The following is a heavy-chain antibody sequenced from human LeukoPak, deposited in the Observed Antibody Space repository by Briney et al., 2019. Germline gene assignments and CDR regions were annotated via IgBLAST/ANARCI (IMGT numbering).Heavy chain of an antibody. J-gene: IGHJ4*02. CDR1: GYSFTNYW. CDR2: IYPGDSDT. V-gene: IGHV5-51*01. CDR3: ARPQSSTWSAFDY. Sequence: GESLKISCKGSGYSFTNYWIGLVPPIPGKGLEWMGIIYPGDSDTRYSPSFQGQVTISADKSISTAYLQSSSLNASDTAMFYCARPQSSTWSAFDYWGQGTLVTVSS. D-gene: IGHD6-13*01.